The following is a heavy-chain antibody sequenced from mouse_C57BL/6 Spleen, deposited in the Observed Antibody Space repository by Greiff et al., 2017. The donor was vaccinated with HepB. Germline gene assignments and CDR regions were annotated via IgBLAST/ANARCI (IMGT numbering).Heavy chain of an antibody. J-gene: IGHJ2*01. CDR1: GYSITSGYY. Sequence: DVQLQESGPGLVKPSQSLSLTCSVTGYSITSGYYWNWIRQFPGNKLEWMGYISYDGSNNYNPSLKNRISITRDTSKNQFFLKLNSVTTEDTATYDCAREWDGFDYWGQGTTLTVSS. CDR3: AREWDGFDY. V-gene: IGHV3-6*01. CDR2: ISYDGSN. D-gene: IGHD2-3*01.